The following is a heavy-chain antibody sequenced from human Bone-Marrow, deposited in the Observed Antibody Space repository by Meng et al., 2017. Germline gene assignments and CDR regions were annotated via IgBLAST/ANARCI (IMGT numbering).Heavy chain of an antibody. CDR2: IYHSGTT. J-gene: IGHJ5*02. CDR1: GGSFSSGCYS. CDR3: ARDLPYASGAGGFDP. D-gene: IGHD3-10*01. V-gene: IGHV4-30-2*01. Sequence: QLQLQESGSGLVKPSQTLSLTFAVSGGSFSSGCYSWSWIRQPPGKGLEWIGYIYHSGTTYYNPSLKSRVTISVDRSKNQFSLKLTSVTAADTAVYYCARDLPYASGAGGFDPWGQGTLVTVSS.